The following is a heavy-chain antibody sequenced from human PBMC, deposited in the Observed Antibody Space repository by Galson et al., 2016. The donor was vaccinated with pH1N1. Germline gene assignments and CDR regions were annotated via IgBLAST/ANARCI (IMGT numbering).Heavy chain of an antibody. D-gene: IGHD3-22*01. Sequence: SLRLSCAASGFSLGSYWMHWVRQAPGKGLVWVARMSSDGITVNYADSVKGRFTISRDSAKNTLFLQLTSLRADDTAVYYCARNLFFYDGSGHDYLDQWGQGTLVAVSS. CDR3: ARNLFFYDGSGHDYLDQ. J-gene: IGHJ4*02. V-gene: IGHV3-74*01. CDR1: GFSLGSYW. CDR2: MSSDGITV.